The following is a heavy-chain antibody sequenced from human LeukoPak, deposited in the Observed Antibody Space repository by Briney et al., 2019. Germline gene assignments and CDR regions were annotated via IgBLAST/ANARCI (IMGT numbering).Heavy chain of an antibody. J-gene: IGHJ3*02. D-gene: IGHD3-22*01. Sequence: SETLSLTCSVSGASISSGSKYWGWILQPPGKTLEWIGCIYSSGSTYYNPSLKSRVIIIIDTPKNHFSLTLSSVTAADTAVYYCARSDGYGLVGIWGQGTMVTVSS. CDR1: GASISSGSKY. V-gene: IGHV4-39*07. CDR3: ARSDGYGLVGI. CDR2: IYSSGST.